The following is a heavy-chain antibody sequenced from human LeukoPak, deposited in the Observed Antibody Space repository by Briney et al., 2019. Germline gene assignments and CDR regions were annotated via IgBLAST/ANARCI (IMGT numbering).Heavy chain of an antibody. CDR1: GYTFTSYD. CDR2: KNPNSGNT. CDR3: ARVYCSSTSCRSPDRYRYYYYGMDV. V-gene: IGHV1-8*01. J-gene: IGHJ6*02. Sequence: ASVKVSCKASGYTFTSYDINWVRQATGQGLEWMGWKNPNSGNTGYAQKFQGRVTMTRNTSISTAYMELSSLRSEDTAVYYCARVYCSSTSCRSPDRYRYYYYGMDVWGQGTTVTVSS. D-gene: IGHD2-2*01.